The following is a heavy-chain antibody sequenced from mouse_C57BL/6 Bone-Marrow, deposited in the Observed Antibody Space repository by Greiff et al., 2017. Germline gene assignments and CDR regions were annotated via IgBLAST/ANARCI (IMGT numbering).Heavy chain of an antibody. V-gene: IGHV1-82*01. CDR3: AKWNWDWYFDV. Sequence: VQLQQSGPELVKPGASVKISCKASGFAFSSSWMNWVKQRPGKGLEWIGRICPGDGDANYNGKVKGKGTLTADKSSSHAFIQLRRLTYGASAVYFGAKWNWDWYFDVWGTGTTVTVSS. CDR1: GFAFSSSW. CDR2: ICPGDGDA. J-gene: IGHJ1*03. D-gene: IGHD4-1*01.